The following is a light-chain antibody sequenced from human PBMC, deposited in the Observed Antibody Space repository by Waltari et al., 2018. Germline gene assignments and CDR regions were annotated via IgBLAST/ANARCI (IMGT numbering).Light chain of an antibody. CDR2: TNN. Sequence: QSVVTQPPSASGTPGQRVTISCSGSSSNIGSNTVNWFQLLPGTAPKLRSYTNNPRPSGVPDRFSGSKSGTSASLAISGLQSEDEADYYCAAWDDSLNGHVVFGGGTKLTVL. V-gene: IGLV1-44*01. J-gene: IGLJ2*01. CDR3: AAWDDSLNGHVV. CDR1: SSNIGSNT.